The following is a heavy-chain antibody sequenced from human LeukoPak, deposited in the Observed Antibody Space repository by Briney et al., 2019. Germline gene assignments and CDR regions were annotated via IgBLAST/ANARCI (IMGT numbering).Heavy chain of an antibody. CDR2: INPSDGST. D-gene: IGHD1-20*01. CDR3: VTFHRWDAFDF. Sequence: ASVRVSCKASGYTFTDYYMHWVRQATGQGLEWMGIINPSDGSTNCAQKFQGRVTMTRDTSTSTVYMEVSSLRSEDTAVYYCVTFHRWDAFDFWGQGTLVTVSS. J-gene: IGHJ3*01. CDR1: GYTFTDYY. V-gene: IGHV1-46*01.